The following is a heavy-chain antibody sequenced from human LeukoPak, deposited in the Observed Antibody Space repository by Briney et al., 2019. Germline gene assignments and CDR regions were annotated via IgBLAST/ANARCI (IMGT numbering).Heavy chain of an antibody. Sequence: GGSLRLSCAASGYTFSSFDMNWVRQAPGKGLEWVSSISTSSRYIYYRDSVKGRFTISRDDAKNSLYLQMNSLRVEDTAVYYCARADCSGSTCYLRRSWFDPWGQGTLVTVSS. CDR2: ISTSSRYI. CDR1: GYTFSSFD. J-gene: IGHJ5*02. D-gene: IGHD2-2*01. CDR3: ARADCSGSTCYLRRSWFDP. V-gene: IGHV3-21*01.